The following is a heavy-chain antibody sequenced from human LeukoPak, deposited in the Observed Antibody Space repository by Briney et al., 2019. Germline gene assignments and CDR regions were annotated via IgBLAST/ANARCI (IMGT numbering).Heavy chain of an antibody. CDR2: ST. V-gene: IGHV3-23*01. J-gene: IGHJ6*03. CDR3: AKGSDDSTGYYYSHYYYYMDV. D-gene: IGHD3-22*01. Sequence: STYYADSVKGRFTISRDNSKNTLYVQMSKLRAEDTAVYYCAKGSDDSTGYYYSHYYYYMDVWGKGTTVTVSS.